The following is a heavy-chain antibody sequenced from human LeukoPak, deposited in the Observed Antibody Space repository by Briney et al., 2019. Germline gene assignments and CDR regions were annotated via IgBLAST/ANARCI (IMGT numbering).Heavy chain of an antibody. Sequence: PSETLSLTCTVSGDSISSYYWSWIRQPPGKGLEWIGYISYTGSTKYNPSLKSRVTIFLDTSKNQFSLRLSSVTAADTAVYYCARDSGYDRYNWFDPWGQGTLVTVSS. CDR1: GDSISSYY. V-gene: IGHV4-59*01. D-gene: IGHD5-12*01. CDR3: ARDSGYDRYNWFDP. CDR2: ISYTGST. J-gene: IGHJ5*02.